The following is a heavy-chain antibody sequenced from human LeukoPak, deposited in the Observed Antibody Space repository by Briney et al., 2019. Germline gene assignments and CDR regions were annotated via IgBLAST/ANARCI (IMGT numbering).Heavy chain of an antibody. CDR2: IKPDGGEK. CDR1: GFIFSASY. CDR3: VRGGTYWTVS. V-gene: IGHV3-7*01. Sequence: GGSLRLSCAASGFIFSASYMSWVRKAPGKGLEWVATIKPDGGEKYHVDSVSGRFTISRDNTNDSLLLQMNSLRVDDTAVYYCVRGGTYWTVSWGQGTLVNVS. J-gene: IGHJ5*01.